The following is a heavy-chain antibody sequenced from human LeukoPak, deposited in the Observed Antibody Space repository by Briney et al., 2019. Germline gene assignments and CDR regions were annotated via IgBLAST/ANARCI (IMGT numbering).Heavy chain of an antibody. D-gene: IGHD3-10*01. CDR2: IITIFGTA. CDR1: GGTFSSYA. V-gene: IGHV1-69*05. CDR3: ARAGGIRFGALMGSDY. Sequence: SVKVSCKASGGTFSSYAISWLRQAPRQGLEWMGGIITIFGTANYAQKFQGRVTITTDESTSTAYMELSSLRSEDTDVYYCARAGGIRFGALMGSDYWGQGTLVTVSS. J-gene: IGHJ4*02.